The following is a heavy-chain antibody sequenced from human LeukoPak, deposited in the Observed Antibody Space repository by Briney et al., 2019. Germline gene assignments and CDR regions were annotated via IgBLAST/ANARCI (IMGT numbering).Heavy chain of an antibody. CDR3: ARAYSHYYGSGSYNYYYYYYMDV. CDR2: IYYSGGT. Sequence: PSETLSLTCTVSGGSISSYYWSWLRQPPGKGLEWLGYIYYSGGTNYNPSLKSRVTISVDTSKNQFSLKLSSVTAADTAVYYCARAYSHYYGSGSYNYYYYYYMDVWGKGTTVTISS. D-gene: IGHD3-10*01. V-gene: IGHV4-59*01. CDR1: GGSISSYY. J-gene: IGHJ6*03.